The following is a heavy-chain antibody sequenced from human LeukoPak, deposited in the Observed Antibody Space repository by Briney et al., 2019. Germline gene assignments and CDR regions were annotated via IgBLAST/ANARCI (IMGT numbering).Heavy chain of an antibody. V-gene: IGHV1-2*02. CDR1: GYTFTSYG. Sequence: ASVKVSCKASGYTFTSYGISWVRQAPGQGLEWMGWINPNSGGTNYAQKFQGRVTMTRDTSISTAYMELSRLRSDDTAVYYCARARYNWNSHFDYWGQGTLVTVSS. D-gene: IGHD1-7*01. J-gene: IGHJ4*02. CDR2: INPNSGGT. CDR3: ARARYNWNSHFDY.